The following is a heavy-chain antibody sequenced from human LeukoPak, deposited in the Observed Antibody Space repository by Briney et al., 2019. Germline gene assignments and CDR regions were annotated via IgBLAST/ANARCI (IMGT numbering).Heavy chain of an antibody. CDR1: GYTFTDYY. CDR2: INLNSGGT. CDR3: ARDEALIQGWFDP. D-gene: IGHD2-8*01. J-gene: IGHJ5*02. Sequence: GASVKVSCKASGYTFTDYYIHWVRQAPGQGLEWMGWINLNSGGTNYAQKLQGRVTMTTDTSTSTAYMEPRSLRSDDTAVYYCARDEALIQGWFDPWGQGTLVTVSS. V-gene: IGHV1-2*02.